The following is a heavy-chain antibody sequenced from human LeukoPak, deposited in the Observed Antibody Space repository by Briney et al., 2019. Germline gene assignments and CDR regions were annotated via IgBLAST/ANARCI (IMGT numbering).Heavy chain of an antibody. CDR2: ISPNGGTK. J-gene: IGHJ4*02. CDR3: SKLAVASADS. D-gene: IGHD6-19*01. V-gene: IGHV3-48*03. CDR1: GFSFSDYE. Sequence: GGSLRLSCAASGFSFSDYEMNWVRQSPAKGLEWVSNISPNGGTKYYAGSVKGRFTISRENAKNSLYLQMNSLRAEDTGVYFCSKLAVASADSWGQGTLVTVSS.